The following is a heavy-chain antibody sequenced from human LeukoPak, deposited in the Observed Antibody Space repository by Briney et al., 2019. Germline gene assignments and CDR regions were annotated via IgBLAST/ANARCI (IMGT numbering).Heavy chain of an antibody. CDR3: ARVRMRQQPFQH. D-gene: IGHD6-13*01. CDR1: GGFFSGYY. J-gene: IGHJ1*01. Sequence: SATQSLTCAVYGGFFSGYYRSWIRQPPGKGLEWLGEINHSGSTNYNPSRKGRVPISVDTSKDQFSLKLSSVAAADTAVYYCARVRMRQQPFQHWSRGTLVTVSS. CDR2: INHSGST. V-gene: IGHV4-34*01.